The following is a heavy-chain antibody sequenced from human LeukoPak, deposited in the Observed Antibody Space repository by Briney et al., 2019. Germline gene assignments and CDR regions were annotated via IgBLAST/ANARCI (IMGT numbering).Heavy chain of an antibody. Sequence: GGSLRLSCAASGFTFSSYGMSWVRQAPGKGLEWVSAISGSGGSTYYADSVKGRFTISRDNSKNTLYLQMNSLRAEDTAVYYCAKSRISGSYRAFDYWGQGTLVTVSS. CDR1: GFTFSSYG. D-gene: IGHD3-10*01. CDR2: ISGSGGST. V-gene: IGHV3-23*01. J-gene: IGHJ4*02. CDR3: AKSRISGSYRAFDY.